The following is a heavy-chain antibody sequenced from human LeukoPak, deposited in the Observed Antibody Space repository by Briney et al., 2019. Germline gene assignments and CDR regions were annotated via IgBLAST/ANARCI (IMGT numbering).Heavy chain of an antibody. V-gene: IGHV4-59*11. Sequence: KPSETLSLTCTVSGGSISSHYWSWIRQPPGKGLEWIGYIYYSGSTNYNPSLKSRVTISVDTSKNQFSLKLSSVTAADTAVYYCARVYSSSWYPDYWGQGTLVTVSS. CDR2: IYYSGST. D-gene: IGHD6-13*01. J-gene: IGHJ4*02. CDR3: ARVYSSSWYPDY. CDR1: GGSISSHY.